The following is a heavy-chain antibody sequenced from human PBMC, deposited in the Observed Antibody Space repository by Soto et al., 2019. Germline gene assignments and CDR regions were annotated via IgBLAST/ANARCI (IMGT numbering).Heavy chain of an antibody. J-gene: IGHJ6*02. CDR3: AKAVVATIGYYYGMDV. Sequence: GGSLRLSCAASGFTFSSYGMHWVRQAPGKGLEWVAVISYDGSNKYYADSVKGRFTISRDNSKNTLYLQMNSLRAEDTAVYYCAKAVVATIGYYYGMDVWGQGTTVTVSS. D-gene: IGHD5-12*01. CDR1: GFTFSSYG. CDR2: ISYDGSNK. V-gene: IGHV3-30*18.